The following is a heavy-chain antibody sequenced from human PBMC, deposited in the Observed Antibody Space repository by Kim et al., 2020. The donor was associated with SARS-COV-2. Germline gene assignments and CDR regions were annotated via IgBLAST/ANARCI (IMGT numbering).Heavy chain of an antibody. CDR2: DK. J-gene: IGHJ4*02. Sequence: DKQYMDSVKGRFTISRDNAKNSLFLEMNSLRVEDAALYYCTRGGSYSFEYWGPGTLVTVSS. V-gene: IGHV3-7*01. D-gene: IGHD6-13*01. CDR3: TRGGSYSFEY.